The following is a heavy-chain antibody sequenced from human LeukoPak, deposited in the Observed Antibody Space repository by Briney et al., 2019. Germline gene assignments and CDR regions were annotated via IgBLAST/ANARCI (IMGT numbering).Heavy chain of an antibody. V-gene: IGHV3-21*01. Sequence: GGPLRLSCAGSGFTLSSYSMNWVRQAPGKGLEWVSAISGTGNYIYYADSVKGRFTISRDNAKNSLYLKMNSLRAEDTGVYYCARDRSGGPDAFDIWGQGTMVTVSS. CDR2: ISGTGNYI. D-gene: IGHD2-15*01. CDR1: GFTLSSYS. CDR3: ARDRSGGPDAFDI. J-gene: IGHJ3*02.